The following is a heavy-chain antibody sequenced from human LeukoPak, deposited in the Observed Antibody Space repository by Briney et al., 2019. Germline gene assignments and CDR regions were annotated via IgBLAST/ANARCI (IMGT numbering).Heavy chain of an antibody. D-gene: IGHD5-24*01. CDR2: ISWNSGSI. CDR1: GFTFSSYW. V-gene: IGHV3-9*01. CDR3: AKSLGDGDAFDI. Sequence: PGGSLRLSCAASGFTFSSYWMSWVRQAPGKGLEWVSGISWNSGSIGYADSVKGRFTISRDNAKNSLYLQMNSLRAEDTALYYCAKSLGDGDAFDIWGQGTMVTVSS. J-gene: IGHJ3*02.